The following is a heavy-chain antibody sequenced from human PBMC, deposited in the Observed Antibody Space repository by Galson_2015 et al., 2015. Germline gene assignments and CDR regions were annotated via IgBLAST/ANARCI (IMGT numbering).Heavy chain of an antibody. V-gene: IGHV3-7*01. CDR2: IKHDGREK. CDR1: GFSFSNYC. Sequence: SLRLSCAASGFSFSNYCLNWVRQAPGKGLEWVATIKHDGREKYYVDSVKGRFTISRDNAANLMYLRMNGLRAVDSAVYYCVAGIGWPPDYWGQGTRVTVSS. CDR3: VAGIGWPPDY. J-gene: IGHJ4*02. D-gene: IGHD6-19*01.